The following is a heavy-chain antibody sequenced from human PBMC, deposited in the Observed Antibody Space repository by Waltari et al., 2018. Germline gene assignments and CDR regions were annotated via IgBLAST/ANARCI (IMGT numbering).Heavy chain of an antibody. CDR2: ISHSCST. V-gene: IGHV4-38-2*02. J-gene: IGHJ3*02. CDR3: ATVVRHSSSWYGGAFDI. CDR1: GYSISSGYY. D-gene: IGHD6-13*01. Sequence: QVQLQESGPGLVKPSETLSLTCTVSGYSISSGYYWGWIRQPPGKGLELIGIISHSCSTYSTPSLNTRVTLSVDTSKTQFSLKLSSVTAADTAVYYCATVVRHSSSWYGGAFDIWGQGTMVTVSS.